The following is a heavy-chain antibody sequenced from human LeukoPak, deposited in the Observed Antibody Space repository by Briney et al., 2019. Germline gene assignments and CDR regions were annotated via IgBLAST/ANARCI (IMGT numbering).Heavy chain of an antibody. CDR1: GYTFTSYG. Sequence: ASVKVSCKASGYTFTSYGISWVRQAPGQGLEWIGWISAYNGNTNYAQKLQGRVTMTTDTSTSTAYMELRSLRSDDTAVYYCARGAIDIVVVVAATFFDYWGQGTLVTVSS. CDR3: ARGAIDIVVVVAATFFDY. V-gene: IGHV1-18*01. D-gene: IGHD2-15*01. J-gene: IGHJ4*02. CDR2: ISAYNGNT.